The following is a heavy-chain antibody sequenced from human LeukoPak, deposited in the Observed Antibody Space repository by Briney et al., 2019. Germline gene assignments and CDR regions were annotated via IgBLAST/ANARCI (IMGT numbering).Heavy chain of an antibody. CDR2: IKRDGSEK. V-gene: IGHV3-7*03. CDR3: ARDHGSSWETFDY. CDR1: EFTFSNYW. J-gene: IGHJ4*02. Sequence: GGSLRLSCAASEFTFSNYWMSWVRQAQGNGREWVANIKRDGSEKYYVDSVKGRFTISRDNAKNSLFLHMNSLRVEDTAVYYCARDHGSSWETFDYWGQGTLVTVSS. D-gene: IGHD6-13*01.